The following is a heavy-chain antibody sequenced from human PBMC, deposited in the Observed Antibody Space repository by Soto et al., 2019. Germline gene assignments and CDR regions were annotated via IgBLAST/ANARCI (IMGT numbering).Heavy chain of an antibody. V-gene: IGHV4-34*01. CDR1: GGSFSGYY. CDR3: ARGGRVESSIMFDP. Sequence: LSLTCAVYGGSFSGYYWSWIRQPPGKGLEWIGEINHSGSTNYNPSLKSRVTISVDTSKNQFSLKLSSVTAADTAVYYCARGGRVESSIMFDPWGQGIRVTVSS. D-gene: IGHD3-3*01. J-gene: IGHJ5*02. CDR2: INHSGST.